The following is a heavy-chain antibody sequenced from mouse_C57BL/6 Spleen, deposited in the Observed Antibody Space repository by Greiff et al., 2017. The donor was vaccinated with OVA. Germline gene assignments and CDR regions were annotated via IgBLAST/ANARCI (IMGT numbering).Heavy chain of an antibody. CDR1: GYTFTSYW. CDR2: INPSNGGT. J-gene: IGHJ4*01. CDR3: AGNCRTYAMDY. V-gene: IGHV1-53*01. Sequence: QVQLQQPGTELVKPGASVKLSCKASGYTFTSYWMHWVKQRPGQGLEWIGIINPSNGGTNYNEKFKSKATLTVDKSSSTAYMQLSSLPSEDSAVYYCAGNCRTYAMDYWGQGTSGTVSS. D-gene: IGHD2-1*01.